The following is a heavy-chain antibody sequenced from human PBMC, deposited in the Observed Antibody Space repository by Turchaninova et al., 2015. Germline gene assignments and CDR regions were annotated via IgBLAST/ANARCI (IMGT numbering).Heavy chain of an antibody. V-gene: IGHV1-69-2*01. CDR2: VDPGDGEA. CDR1: GFTFTDYY. CDR3: ATVWSSFGYSNAFDI. Sequence: EVQLVQSGAEGKKPGATVKIPCKVSGFTFTDYYMHGVQQAPGKGLEWMGLVDPGDGEATYAEKFQGRVTMTADTSTETAFMELSSLRSEDTAVYFCATVWSSFGYSNAFDIWGQGTMVTVSS. J-gene: IGHJ3*02. D-gene: IGHD3-22*01.